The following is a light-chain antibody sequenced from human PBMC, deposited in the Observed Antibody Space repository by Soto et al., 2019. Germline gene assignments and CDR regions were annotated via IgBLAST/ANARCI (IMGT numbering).Light chain of an antibody. J-gene: IGKJ1*01. Sequence: DIQMTQSPSSLSASVGDRVTITCRASQSISNYLTWYQQKPGKAPKLLIYAASSLRSGVPSRFSGSGSGTEFTLTISSLQPDDFGTYFCQHHNSYSQTFGQGTKV. V-gene: IGKV1-17*01. CDR1: QSISNY. CDR2: AAS. CDR3: QHHNSYSQT.